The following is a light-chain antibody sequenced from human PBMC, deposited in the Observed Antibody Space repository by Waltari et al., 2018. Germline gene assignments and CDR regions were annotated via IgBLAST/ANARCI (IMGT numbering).Light chain of an antibody. CDR1: QSVSRY. CDR2: DAS. Sequence: EIVLTQSPATLSLSPGERATLSCRASQSVSRYLAWYQQKPGQAPRLLIYDASNRATGVPARFSGSGSGTDFTLTISSLEPEECAVYFCQQRSNWRTFGQGTKVEIK. J-gene: IGKJ1*01. CDR3: QQRSNWRT. V-gene: IGKV3-11*01.